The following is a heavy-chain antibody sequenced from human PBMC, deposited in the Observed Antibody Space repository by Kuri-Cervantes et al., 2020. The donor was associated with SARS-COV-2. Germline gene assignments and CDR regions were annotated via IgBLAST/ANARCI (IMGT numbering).Heavy chain of an antibody. V-gene: IGHV3-33*08. Sequence: GGSLRLSCGASGLTFSTSAMHWVRQAPGKGLAWLAVIWYDGSNKYYADSVKGRFTISRDNSKNTLYLQMNSLRAEDTAVYYCARDTPYGSGSYYQQDYYYYGMDVWGQGTTVTVSS. CDR2: IWYDGSNK. CDR3: ARDTPYGSGSYYQQDYYYYGMDV. CDR1: GLTFSTSA. J-gene: IGHJ6*02. D-gene: IGHD3-10*01.